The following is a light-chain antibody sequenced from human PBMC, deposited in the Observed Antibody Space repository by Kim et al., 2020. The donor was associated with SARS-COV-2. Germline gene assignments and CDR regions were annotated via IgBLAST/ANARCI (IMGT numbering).Light chain of an antibody. CDR3: QPRSNWPPIT. CDR2: DAS. V-gene: IGKV3-11*01. J-gene: IGKJ5*01. CDR1: QSVSNY. Sequence: EIVLTQSPATLSLSPGERATLSCRASQSVSNYLAWYQQKPGQAPRLLIYDASNRATGIPARFSGSGSGTDFTLTISSLEPADFAVYYCQPRSNWPPITFGQGTRLEIK.